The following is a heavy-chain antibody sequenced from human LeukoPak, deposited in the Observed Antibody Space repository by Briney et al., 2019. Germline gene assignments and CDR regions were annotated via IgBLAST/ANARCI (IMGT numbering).Heavy chain of an antibody. Sequence: PGRSLRLSCATSGFTFSSYAMHWVRQAPGKGLEWVAVISYDGSNKKYADSVKGRFTISRDNSKNTLYLQMNSLRAEDTAVYYCAKDGEGNVRYFDWLLFRGAGDYWGQGTLVTVSS. D-gene: IGHD3-9*01. V-gene: IGHV3-30*04. J-gene: IGHJ4*02. CDR2: ISYDGSNK. CDR3: AKDGEGNVRYFDWLLFRGAGDY. CDR1: GFTFSSYA.